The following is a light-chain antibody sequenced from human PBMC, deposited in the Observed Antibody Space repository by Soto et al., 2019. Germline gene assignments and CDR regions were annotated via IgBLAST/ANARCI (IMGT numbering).Light chain of an antibody. CDR2: GAS. J-gene: IGKJ1*01. V-gene: IGKV3-20*01. CDR3: QQYGTSRWT. Sequence: EIVMTQSPATLSVSKGERATLSCRASQSVSSNLAWYQQKPGQAPRLLIYGASTRATGIPDRFSGGGSGTDFTLTISRLEPEDFAMYYCQQYGTSRWTFALVTKVDI. CDR1: QSVSSN.